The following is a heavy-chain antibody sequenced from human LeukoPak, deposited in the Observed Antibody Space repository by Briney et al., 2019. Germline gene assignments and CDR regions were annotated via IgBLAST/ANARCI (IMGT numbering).Heavy chain of an antibody. J-gene: IGHJ4*02. D-gene: IGHD3-10*01. CDR2: IYYSGST. CDR1: GGSVSSYY. CDR3: ARTPNYYGSGSSYFDY. Sequence: SETLSLTCTVSGGSVSSYYWSWIRQPPGKGLEWIGYIYYSGSTNYNPSLKSRVTISVDTSKNQFSLKLSSVTAADTAVYYCARTPNYYGSGSSYFDYWGQGTLVTVSS. V-gene: IGHV4-59*02.